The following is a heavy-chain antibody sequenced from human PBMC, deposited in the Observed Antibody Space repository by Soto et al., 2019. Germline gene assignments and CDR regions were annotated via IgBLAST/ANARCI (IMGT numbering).Heavy chain of an antibody. V-gene: IGHV4-31*03. D-gene: IGHD4-4*01. CDR2: IYYSGST. CDR1: GGSISSGGYY. J-gene: IGHJ5*02. CDR3: ARTRMTTVTRNWFDP. Sequence: SETLSLTCTVSGGSISSGGYYWSWIRQHPGKGLEWIGYIYYSGSTYYNPSLKSRVTISVDTSKNQFSLKLSSVTAADTAVYYCARTRMTTVTRNWFDPWGQGTLVTVSS.